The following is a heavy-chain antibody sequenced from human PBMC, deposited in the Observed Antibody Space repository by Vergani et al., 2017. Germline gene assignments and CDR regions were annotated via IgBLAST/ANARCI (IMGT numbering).Heavy chain of an antibody. Sequence: EVQLVESGGGLVKPGGSLRLSCAASGFTFSSYSMNWVRQAPGKGLEWVSAISGSGGSTYYADSVKGRFTISRDNSKNTLYLQMNSLRAEDTAVYYCAKTPYDGGYGELFDYWGQGTLVTVSS. CDR1: GFTFSSYS. J-gene: IGHJ4*02. CDR2: ISGSGGST. CDR3: AKTPYDGGYGELFDY. D-gene: IGHD3-10*01. V-gene: IGHV3-23*04.